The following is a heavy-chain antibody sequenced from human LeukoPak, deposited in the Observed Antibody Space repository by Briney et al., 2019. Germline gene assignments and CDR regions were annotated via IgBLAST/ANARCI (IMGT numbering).Heavy chain of an antibody. CDR1: GFTFSSYG. V-gene: IGHV3-30*18. Sequence: GGSLRLSCAASGFTFSSYGMHWVRQAPGKGLEWVAVISYGGSNKYYADSVKGRFTISRDNSKNTLYLQMNSLRAEDTAVYYCAKGQAPDYWGQGTLVTVSS. J-gene: IGHJ4*02. CDR2: ISYGGSNK. CDR3: AKGQAPDY.